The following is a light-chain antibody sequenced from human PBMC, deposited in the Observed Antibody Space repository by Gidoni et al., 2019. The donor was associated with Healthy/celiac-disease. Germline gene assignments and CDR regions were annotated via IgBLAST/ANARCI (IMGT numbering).Light chain of an antibody. J-gene: IGKJ2*02. CDR1: QSVSSY. V-gene: IGKV3-11*01. Sequence: EIVLTQSPATLSLSPGERATLSCRASQSVSSYLAWYQQKPGQAPRLLIYDASNRATGIPARFSGSGSGTDFTLTISSLEPEDFAVYCCQQRSNWPPCTFGQGTKLEIK. CDR2: DAS. CDR3: QQRSNWPPCT.